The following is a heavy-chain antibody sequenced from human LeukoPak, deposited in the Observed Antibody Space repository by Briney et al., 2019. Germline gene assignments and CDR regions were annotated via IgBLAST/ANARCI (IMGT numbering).Heavy chain of an antibody. CDR3: ARENWYDNVGLLDY. Sequence: PSETLSLTCTVSGGSISSYYWSWIRQPPGKGLEWIGYIYYSGSTNYNPSLKSRVTISVDTSKNQFSLKLSSVTAADTAVYYCARENWYDNVGLLDYWGQGTLVTVSS. CDR2: IYYSGST. D-gene: IGHD1-1*01. J-gene: IGHJ4*02. CDR1: GGSISSYY. V-gene: IGHV4-59*12.